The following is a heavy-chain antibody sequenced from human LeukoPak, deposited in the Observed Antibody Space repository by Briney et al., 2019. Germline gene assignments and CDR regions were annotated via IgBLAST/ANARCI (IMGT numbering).Heavy chain of an antibody. Sequence: ASVKVTCTASGYTFTSYYINWVRQPTGQGLEWMGWMNPNSSNTGYAQKFQGRVTMTRNTSISTAYMELSSLRSEDTAVYYCARSGKAAAGSRSPKINWGDPWGQGTLVTVSS. CDR3: ARSGKAAAGSRSPKINWGDP. D-gene: IGHD6-13*01. CDR2: MNPNSSNT. V-gene: IGHV1-8*01. J-gene: IGHJ5*02. CDR1: GYTFTSYY.